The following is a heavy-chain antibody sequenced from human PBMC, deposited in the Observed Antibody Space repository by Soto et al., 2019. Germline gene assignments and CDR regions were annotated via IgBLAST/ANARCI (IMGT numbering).Heavy chain of an antibody. Sequence: QVQLVESGGGVVQPGRSLRLSCAASGFTFSSYGMHWVRQAPGKGLEWVAVISYDGSNKYYADSVKGRFTISRDNSKNTLYLQMNSLRAEDTAVYYCAKNYYDSSGYYGMDVWGQGTTVTVSS. D-gene: IGHD3-22*01. CDR3: AKNYYDSSGYYGMDV. CDR2: ISYDGSNK. V-gene: IGHV3-30*18. J-gene: IGHJ6*02. CDR1: GFTFSSYG.